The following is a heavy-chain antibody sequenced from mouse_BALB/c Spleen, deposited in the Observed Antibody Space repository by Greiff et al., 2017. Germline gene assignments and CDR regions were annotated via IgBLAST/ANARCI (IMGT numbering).Heavy chain of an antibody. Sequence: EVQGVESGGGLVKPGGSLKLSCAASGFTFSSYTMSWVRQTPEKRLEWVATISSGGSYTYYPDSVKGRFTISRDNAKNTLYLQMSSLKSEDTAMYYCTRDGNFDSCGQGTTLTVSS. CDR2: ISSGGSYT. D-gene: IGHD1-1*02. V-gene: IGHV5-6-4*01. CDR3: TRDGNFDS. J-gene: IGHJ2*01. CDR1: GFTFSSYT.